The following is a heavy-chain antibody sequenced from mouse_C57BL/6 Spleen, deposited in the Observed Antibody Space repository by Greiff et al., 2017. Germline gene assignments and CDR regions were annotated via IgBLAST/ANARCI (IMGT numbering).Heavy chain of an antibody. J-gene: IGHJ4*01. CDR3: ASGEYPYYAMDD. Sequence: DVKLVESGGGLVKPGGSLTLSCAASGFTFSDYGMHWVRQAPEKGLEWVAYISSGSSTIYYADTVKGRFTITRDNAKNTLCLPMTSLRSEDTAMYYCASGEYPYYAMDDWGQGTSGTVSS. CDR1: GFTFSDYG. CDR2: ISSGSSTI. D-gene: IGHD2-13*01. V-gene: IGHV5-17*01.